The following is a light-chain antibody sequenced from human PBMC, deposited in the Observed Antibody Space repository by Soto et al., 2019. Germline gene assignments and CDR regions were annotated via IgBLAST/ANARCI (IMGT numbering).Light chain of an antibody. Sequence: EIVLTQSPATLSLSPGERATLSCRASQRVSSYLAWYQQKPRQAPRLLIYDASNRATGIPARFSGSGSGTDFTLTISSLEPEDFAVYYCQQRSNWPPLTFGGGNKVEIK. J-gene: IGKJ4*01. CDR3: QQRSNWPPLT. CDR1: QRVSSY. V-gene: IGKV3-11*01. CDR2: DAS.